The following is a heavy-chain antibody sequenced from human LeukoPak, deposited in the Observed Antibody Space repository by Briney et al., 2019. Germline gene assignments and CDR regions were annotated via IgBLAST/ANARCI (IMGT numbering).Heavy chain of an antibody. D-gene: IGHD4-17*01. CDR1: GYSISSGYF. V-gene: IGHV4-38-2*02. J-gene: IGHJ4*02. CDR3: ARVQATVTSGPTHIDY. Sequence: SETLSLTCTVSGYSISSGYFWGWIRQPPGKGLEWIGSMSHSGSTHFTSSLKSRVTISVDTSKNQFSLKLSSVTAADTAVYYCARVQATVTSGPTHIDYWGQGTLVTVSS. CDR2: MSHSGST.